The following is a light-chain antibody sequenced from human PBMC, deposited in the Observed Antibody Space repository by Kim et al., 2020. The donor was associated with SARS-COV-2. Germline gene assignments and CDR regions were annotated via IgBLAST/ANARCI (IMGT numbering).Light chain of an antibody. CDR1: QGISSD. CDR3: QQFNNYPWT. Sequence: AIQLTQSPSSLSASVGDRVTITCRASQGISSDLAWYQHKPGKAPKLLIYDASSLESGVPSRFSGSGSGTDFTLTISSLQPEDFATYYCQQFNNYPWTFGQGTKVDIK. CDR2: DAS. J-gene: IGKJ1*01. V-gene: IGKV1D-13*01.